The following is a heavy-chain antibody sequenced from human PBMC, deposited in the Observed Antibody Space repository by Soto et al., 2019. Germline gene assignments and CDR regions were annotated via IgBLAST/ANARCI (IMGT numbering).Heavy chain of an antibody. J-gene: IGHJ4*02. Sequence: QVQLQESGPGLVKTSQTLSLTCTVSGGSISSGGYYWSWIRPHPGKGLEWIGYIYYSGSTYYNPSLKIRVTISVDTSKNQFALKLSSVTAADTAVYYCARIVATNKGVDYWGQGTLVTVSS. D-gene: IGHD5-12*01. V-gene: IGHV4-31*03. CDR3: ARIVATNKGVDY. CDR1: GGSISSGGYY. CDR2: IYYSGST.